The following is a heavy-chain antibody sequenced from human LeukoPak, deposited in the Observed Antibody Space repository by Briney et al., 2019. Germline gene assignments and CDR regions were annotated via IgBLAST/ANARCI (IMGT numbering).Heavy chain of an antibody. CDR2: ISSSSAYI. Sequence: GGSLRLSCAASGFSLTNYGMDWVRQAPGKGLEWVSSISSSSAYIYYADSVRGRFTISRDNAKNSLYLQMNSLRAEDTAVYYCARELSSSGYYFDSWGQANLVTVSS. J-gene: IGHJ4*02. V-gene: IGHV3-21*01. CDR1: GFSLTNYG. D-gene: IGHD5-18*01. CDR3: ARELSSSGYYFDS.